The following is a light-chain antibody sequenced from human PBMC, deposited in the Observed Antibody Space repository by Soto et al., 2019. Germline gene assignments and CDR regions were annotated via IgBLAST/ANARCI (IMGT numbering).Light chain of an antibody. Sequence: EIVMTQSPATLSVFPGERATLSCRASQSVRSYLAWYQQKPGQAPRLLISDASTRATAIPARFSGSGSGTDFTLTISSLEAEDSAVYYCQQYSNWPPTFGGGTKVEIK. V-gene: IGKV3-15*01. CDR3: QQYSNWPPT. CDR1: QSVRSY. J-gene: IGKJ4*01. CDR2: DAS.